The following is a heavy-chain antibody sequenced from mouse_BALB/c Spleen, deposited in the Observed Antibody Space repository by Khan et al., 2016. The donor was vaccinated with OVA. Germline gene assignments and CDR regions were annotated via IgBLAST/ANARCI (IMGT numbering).Heavy chain of an antibody. CDR1: GYSFTSDYA. CDR3: ASEQRRYYALDY. J-gene: IGHJ4*01. Sequence: QLQESGPGLVKPSQSLSLTCTVTGYSFTSDYAWKWIRQFPGNKLEWMGYLSYSGSTTYNPSLKSRISITRDTSKDLFFLQLNSVTSEDTATYYCASEQRRYYALDYWGQGTTVTVAS. V-gene: IGHV3-2*02. CDR2: LSYSGST.